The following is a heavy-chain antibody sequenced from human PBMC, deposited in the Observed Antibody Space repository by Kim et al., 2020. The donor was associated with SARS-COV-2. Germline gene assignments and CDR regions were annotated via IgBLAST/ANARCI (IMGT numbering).Heavy chain of an antibody. J-gene: IGHJ4*02. V-gene: IGHV3-23*01. Sequence: GGSLRLSCAASGFTFSSYAMSWVRQAPGKGLEWVSAISGSGGSTYYADSVKGRFTISRDNSKNTLYLQMNSLRAEDTAVYYCAKVSYYYDSSGYVLGGIGMGFDYWGQGTLVTVSS. CDR1: GFTFSSYA. CDR3: AKVSYYYDSSGYVLGGIGMGFDY. CDR2: ISGSGGST. D-gene: IGHD3-22*01.